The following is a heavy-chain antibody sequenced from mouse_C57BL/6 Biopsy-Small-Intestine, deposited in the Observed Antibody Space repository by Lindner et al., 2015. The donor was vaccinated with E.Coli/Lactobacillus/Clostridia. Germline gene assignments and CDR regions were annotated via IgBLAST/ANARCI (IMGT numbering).Heavy chain of an antibody. J-gene: IGHJ4*01. CDR2: IYPRSGNT. CDR1: GYTFTSYG. V-gene: IGHV1-81*01. CDR3: AREGSLAMDY. Sequence: LQESGAELARPGASVKLSCKASGYTFTSYGISWVKQRTGQGLEWIGEIYPRSGNTYYNEKFKGKATLTADKSSSTAYMELRSLTSEDSAVYFCAREGSLAMDYWGQGTSVTVSS.